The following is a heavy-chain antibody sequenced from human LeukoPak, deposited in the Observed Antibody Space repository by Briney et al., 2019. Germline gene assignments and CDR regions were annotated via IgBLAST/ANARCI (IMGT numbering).Heavy chain of an antibody. J-gene: IGHJ4*02. Sequence: GGSLRLSCAASGFTPDDYTMHSVRHAPGKGLEWVSGVSWNGGDIFYADSAKGRFTMSRDNAKSSLYLQMNSLRTEDTALYYCVKDVRHDSRGKYFDYWGQGTLVTVSS. D-gene: IGHD3-22*01. CDR3: VKDVRHDSRGKYFDY. V-gene: IGHV3-9*02. CDR1: GFTPDDYT. CDR2: VSWNGGDI.